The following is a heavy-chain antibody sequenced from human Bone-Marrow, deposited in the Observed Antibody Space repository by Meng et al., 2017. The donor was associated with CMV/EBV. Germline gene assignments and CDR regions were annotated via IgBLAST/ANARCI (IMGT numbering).Heavy chain of an antibody. CDR3: AREAPIVGAYDS. CDR2: ISSSSSYI. J-gene: IGHJ5*01. V-gene: IGHV3-21*04. Sequence: GGSLRLSCAASGFTFSSYSMNWVRQAPGKGLEWVSSISSSSSYIYYADSVKGRFTISRDNSKNTLDLQMNSLRAEDTAVYYCAREAPIVGAYDSWGQGTLVTVSS. D-gene: IGHD1-26*01. CDR1: GFTFSSYS.